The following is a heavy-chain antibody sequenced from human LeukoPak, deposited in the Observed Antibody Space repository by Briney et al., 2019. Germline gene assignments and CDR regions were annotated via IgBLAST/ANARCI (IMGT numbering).Heavy chain of an antibody. J-gene: IGHJ4*02. CDR2: IIHSGST. D-gene: IGHD4-17*01. CDR3: ARGEDDYGDPPLVRDYFDY. CDR1: GGSISSSSYY. Sequence: SETLSLTCTVSGGSISSSSYYWSWIRQPPGKGLEWIGEIIHSGSTNYNPSLKSRVTISLDTSKNQFSLKLSSVTAADTAVYYCARGEDDYGDPPLVRDYFDYWGQGTLVTVSS. V-gene: IGHV4-39*07.